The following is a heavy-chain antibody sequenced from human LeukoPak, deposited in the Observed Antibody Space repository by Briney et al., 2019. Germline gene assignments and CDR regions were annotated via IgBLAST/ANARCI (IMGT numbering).Heavy chain of an antibody. Sequence: SQTLSLTCTVSGGSISSGSYLWRWVRQPAGKGLEWIGRIHSSGSTTYNPSLKSRVTISVDRSKNQFSLKLSSVTAADTAVYYCARDPSGLDYDISGDYWGQGALVTVSS. CDR3: ARDPSGLDYDISGDY. CDR2: IHSSGST. D-gene: IGHD3-22*01. CDR1: GGSISSGSYL. V-gene: IGHV4-61*02. J-gene: IGHJ4*02.